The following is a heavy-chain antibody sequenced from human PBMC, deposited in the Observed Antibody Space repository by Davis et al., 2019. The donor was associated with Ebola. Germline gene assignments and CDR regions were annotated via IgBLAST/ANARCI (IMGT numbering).Heavy chain of an antibody. CDR3: ARGLIRGMKILLWFRDHLDV. D-gene: IGHD3-10*01. CDR2: IYHSGST. J-gene: IGHJ6*02. V-gene: IGHV4-4*02. Sequence: MPSETLSLTCAVSGGSISSSNWWSWVRQPPGKGLEWIGEIYHSGSTNYNPSLKSRVTISVDKSKNQFSLKLSSVTAADTAVYYCARGLIRGMKILLWFRDHLDVWGQGTTVTVSS. CDR1: GGSISSSNW.